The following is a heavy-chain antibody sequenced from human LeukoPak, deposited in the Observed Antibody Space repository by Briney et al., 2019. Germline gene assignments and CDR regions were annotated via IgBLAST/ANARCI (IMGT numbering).Heavy chain of an antibody. CDR3: ARLGYCSSTSCSSYYYYGMDV. J-gene: IGHJ6*02. D-gene: IGHD2-2*01. CDR2: ISSSGSTI. Sequence: GGSPRLSCAASGFTFSDYYMSWVRHAPGKGREWVSYISSSGSTIYYADSVKGRFTISRDNAKNSVYLQMNSLRAEDTAVYYCARLGYCSSTSCSSYYYYGMDVWGQGTTVTVSS. CDR1: GFTFSDYY. V-gene: IGHV3-11*01.